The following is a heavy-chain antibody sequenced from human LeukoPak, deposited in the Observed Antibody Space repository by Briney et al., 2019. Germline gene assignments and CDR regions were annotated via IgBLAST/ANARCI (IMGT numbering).Heavy chain of an antibody. Sequence: GGSLRLSCAASGFTFSAYAMNWVRQAPGKGLEWVSSIIGRGTSAYYADSVKGRFTISRDNSKNTLYLQMNSLRAEDTAVYYCAKDLNWGGRWGQGTLVTVSS. CDR2: IIGRGTSA. CDR3: AKDLNWGGR. CDR1: GFTFSAYA. D-gene: IGHD7-27*01. V-gene: IGHV3-23*01. J-gene: IGHJ4*02.